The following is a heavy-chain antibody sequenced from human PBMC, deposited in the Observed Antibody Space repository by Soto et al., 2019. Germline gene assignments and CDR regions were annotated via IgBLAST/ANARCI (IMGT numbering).Heavy chain of an antibody. V-gene: IGHV4-39*01. CDR3: AEQKRNSVVGVGPNRGNLYH. CDR2: MDYSGRA. D-gene: IGHD3-3*01. Sequence: QVPLQESGPGLVKPSETLSLDCSVFGGSMGSSSYYWAWIRQPLGKGLEWIGGMDYSGRAYYNSFPKSPIIKTRSTSKNKFFLKLKFLAGGDPGVYLCAEQKRNSVVGVGPNRGNLYHRGQGDLVPRPS. CDR1: GGSMGSSSYY. J-gene: IGHJ1*01.